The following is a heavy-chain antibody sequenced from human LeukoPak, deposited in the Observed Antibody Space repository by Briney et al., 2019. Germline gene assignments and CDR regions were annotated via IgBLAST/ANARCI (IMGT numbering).Heavy chain of an antibody. J-gene: IGHJ4*02. V-gene: IGHV4-34*01. Sequence: SETLSLTCAVYGVSFSGYYWSWIRQPPGKGLEWIGEINHSGSTNYNPSLKSGVTISVDTSKSHFSLKLRSVTAADPDVYYCAGGKSSSWYYTNDYWGQGTLVTVSS. D-gene: IGHD6-13*01. CDR1: GVSFSGYY. CDR3: AGGKSSSWYYTNDY. CDR2: INHSGST.